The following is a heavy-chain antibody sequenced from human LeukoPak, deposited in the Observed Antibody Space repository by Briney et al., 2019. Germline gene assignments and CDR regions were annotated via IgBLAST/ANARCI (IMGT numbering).Heavy chain of an antibody. CDR1: GFTFSSYA. CDR3: ARNYDFWSKRGYYFVY. Sequence: GGSLRLSCAASGFTFSSYAMSRVRQAPGKGLEWVSSISSSTTYIYYADSVKGRFTISRDNAKNSLYLQMNSLRAEDTAVYYCARNYDFWSKRGYYFVYWGQGTLVTVSS. D-gene: IGHD3-3*01. CDR2: ISSSTTYI. V-gene: IGHV3-21*01. J-gene: IGHJ4*02.